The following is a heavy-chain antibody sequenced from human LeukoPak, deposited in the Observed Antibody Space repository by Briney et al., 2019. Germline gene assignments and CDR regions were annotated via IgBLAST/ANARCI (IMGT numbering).Heavy chain of an antibody. J-gene: IGHJ5*02. CDR2: IYYSGST. CDR1: GGSISSSSYY. D-gene: IGHD2-21*02. Sequence: SETLSLTCTVSGGSISSSSYYWGWIRQPPGKGLEWIGSIYYSGSTYYNPSLKSRVTISVDTSENQFSLKLSSVTAADTAVYYCAREVVVVTANWFDPWGQGTLVTVSS. CDR3: AREVVVVTANWFDP. V-gene: IGHV4-39*07.